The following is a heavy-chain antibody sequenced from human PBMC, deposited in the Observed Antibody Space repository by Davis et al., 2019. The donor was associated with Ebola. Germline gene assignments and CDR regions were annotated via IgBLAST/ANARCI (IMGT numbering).Heavy chain of an antibody. J-gene: IGHJ4*02. CDR2: IYYSGST. CDR3: ARLPRAAAALPFDY. CDR1: GGSISSYY. Sequence: GSLRLSCTVSGGSISSYYWSWIRQPPGKGLEWIGSIYYSGSTYYNPSLKSRVTISVDTSKNQFSLKLSSVTAADTAVYYCARLPRAAAALPFDYWGQGTLVTVSS. D-gene: IGHD6-13*01. V-gene: IGHV4-59*05.